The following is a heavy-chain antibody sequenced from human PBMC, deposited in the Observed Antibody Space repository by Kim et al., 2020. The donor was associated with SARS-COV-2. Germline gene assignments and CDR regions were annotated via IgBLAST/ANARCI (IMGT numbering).Heavy chain of an antibody. J-gene: IGHJ4*02. D-gene: IGHD1-26*01. Sequence: PSCQGQVTISADKSISTAYLQWSSLEASDTAVYYCARRRYSGSYWRDFDYWGQGTLVTVSS. CDR3: ARRRYSGSYWRDFDY. V-gene: IGHV5-51*01.